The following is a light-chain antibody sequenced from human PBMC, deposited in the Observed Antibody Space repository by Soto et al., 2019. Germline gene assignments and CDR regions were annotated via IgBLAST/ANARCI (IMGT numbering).Light chain of an antibody. V-gene: IGKV3-11*01. J-gene: IGKJ4*01. CDR2: DAS. CDR1: QSVSSY. CDR3: QQRSNWPLT. Sequence: EIVLTQSPATLSLSPGERATLSCRASQSVSSYLAWYQQKPGQAPRLLIYDASNSATGVPARFSGSGSGTDFTLTISSLEPEDFAVYYCQQRSNWPLTCGGGTNVEIK.